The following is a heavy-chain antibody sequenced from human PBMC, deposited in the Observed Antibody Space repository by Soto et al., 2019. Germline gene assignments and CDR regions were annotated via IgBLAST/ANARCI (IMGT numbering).Heavy chain of an antibody. CDR3: ARDRAYGSGSFDY. CDR1: GGSIGSGGYY. D-gene: IGHD3-10*01. CDR2: IYYSGST. J-gene: IGHJ4*02. Sequence: SETLSLTCILSGGSIGSGGYYCSLIRQLPGKGLEWIGYIYYSGSTYYNPSLKSRVTLSVDTSKNQFSLKLSSVTAADTAVYYCARDRAYGSGSFDYWGQGTLVT. V-gene: IGHV4-31*03.